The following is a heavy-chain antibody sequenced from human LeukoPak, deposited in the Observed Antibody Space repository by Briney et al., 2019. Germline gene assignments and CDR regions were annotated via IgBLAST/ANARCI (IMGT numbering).Heavy chain of an antibody. V-gene: IGHV3-7*01. CDR1: GFTFSNVW. CDR2: INQDGSTK. Sequence: PGGSLRLSCAASGFTFSNVWMAWVRQAPGKGLEWVANINQDGSTKQYVDSVRGRFTISRDNAKNSLYLQMNSLTAEDTGLYHCARDVKGNLDYWGQGTLVTVSS. D-gene: IGHD1-14*01. CDR3: ARDVKGNLDY. J-gene: IGHJ4*02.